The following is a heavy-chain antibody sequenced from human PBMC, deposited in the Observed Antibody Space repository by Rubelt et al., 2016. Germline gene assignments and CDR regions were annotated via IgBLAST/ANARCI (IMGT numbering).Heavy chain of an antibody. CDR1: GFSFSSYS. Sequence: EVQLVESGGGLVQPGGSLRLSCVASGFSFSSYSINWVRQAPGKGLEWISYISSSISTIYYAYSVKGRFTISSDNAMNSLYLQMSSLRAEDTAVYYCARVSGVGVSAFDYWGQGTLVTVSS. CDR2: ISSSISTI. V-gene: IGHV3-48*04. D-gene: IGHD5/OR15-5a*01. CDR3: ARVSGVGVSAFDY. J-gene: IGHJ4*02.